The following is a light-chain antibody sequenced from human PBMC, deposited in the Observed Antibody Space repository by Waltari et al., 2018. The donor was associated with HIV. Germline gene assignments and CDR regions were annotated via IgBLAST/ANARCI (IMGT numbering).Light chain of an antibody. V-gene: IGLV2-23*01. CDR3: CSYAGSFVV. Sequence: QSALTQPASVSGSPGQSITISCTGTSSDVGIYNLVSWYQQNPGKAPKLMIYEGSKRPSGVSNLFAGSKSVNTASLTISGLQAEDEAHYYCCSYAGSFVVFGGGTKLTVL. CDR1: SSDVGIYNL. J-gene: IGLJ2*01. CDR2: EGS.